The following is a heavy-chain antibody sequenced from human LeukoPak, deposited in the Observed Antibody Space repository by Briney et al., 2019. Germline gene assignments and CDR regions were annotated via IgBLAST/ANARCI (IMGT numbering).Heavy chain of an antibody. V-gene: IGHV1-69*13. CDR3: AIRLRVLVVPAAMGAGDY. J-gene: IGHJ4*02. D-gene: IGHD2-2*01. CDR2: IIPIFGTA. CDR1: GGTFSSYA. Sequence: GASVKVSCKASGGTFSSYAISWVRQAPGQGLEWMGGIIPIFGTANYAQKFQGRVTITADESTSTAYMELSSLRSEDTAVYYCAIRLRVLVVPAAMGAGDYWGQGTLVTVSS.